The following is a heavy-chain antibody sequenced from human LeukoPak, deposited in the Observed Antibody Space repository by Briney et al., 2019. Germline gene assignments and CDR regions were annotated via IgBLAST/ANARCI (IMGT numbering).Heavy chain of an antibody. J-gene: IGHJ3*02. CDR2: ISSSSSYT. V-gene: IGHV3-11*05. D-gene: IGHD1-26*01. CDR1: GFTFSDYY. Sequence: GGSLRLSCAASGFTFSDYYMSWIRQAPGKGPEWVSYISSSSSYTNYADSVKGRFTISRDNAKNSLYLQMNGLRAEDTAVYYCARDTIYSGCRLGAFDIWGQGTMVTVSS. CDR3: ARDTIYSGCRLGAFDI.